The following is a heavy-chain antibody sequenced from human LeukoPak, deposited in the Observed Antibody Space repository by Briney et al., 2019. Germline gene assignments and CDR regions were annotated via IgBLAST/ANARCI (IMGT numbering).Heavy chain of an antibody. J-gene: IGHJ4*02. Sequence: SETLSLTCTVSGGSISSYYWSWIRQPAGKGLEWIGRIYTSGSTYYNPSLKSRVTISVDTSKNQFSLKLSSVTAADTAVYYCARHETGGIWSDYWGQGTLVTVSS. CDR2: IYTSGST. CDR3: ARHETGGIWSDY. V-gene: IGHV4-4*07. D-gene: IGHD2-15*01. CDR1: GGSISSYY.